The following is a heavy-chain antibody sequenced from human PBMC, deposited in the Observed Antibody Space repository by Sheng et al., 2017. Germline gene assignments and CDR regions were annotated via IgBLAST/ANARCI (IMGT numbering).Heavy chain of an antibody. CDR2: IYYSGST. J-gene: IGHJ6*03. V-gene: IGHV4-59*01. CDR1: GGSISSYY. CDR3: ARGADYYYYYMDV. Sequence: QVQLQESGPGLVKPSETLSLTCTVSGGSISSYYWSWIRQPPGKGLEWIGYIYYSGSTNYNPSLKSRVTISVDTSKNQFSLKLSSVTAADTAVYYCARGADYYYYYMDVWGQGTTVTVSS.